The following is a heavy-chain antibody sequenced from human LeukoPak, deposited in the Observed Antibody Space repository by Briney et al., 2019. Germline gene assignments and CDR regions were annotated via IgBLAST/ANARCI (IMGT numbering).Heavy chain of an antibody. D-gene: IGHD3-10*01. V-gene: IGHV4-30-4*01. CDR1: GGSISSGDYY. J-gene: IGHJ5*02. CDR3: ARGHYGSGSYAFGSWFDP. Sequence: SETLSLTCTVSGGSISSGDYYWSWLRQPPGKGLEWIGYIYYSGSTYYNPSLKSRVTISVDTSKNQFSLKLSSVTAADTPVYYCARGHYGSGSYAFGSWFDPWGQGTLVTVSS. CDR2: IYYSGST.